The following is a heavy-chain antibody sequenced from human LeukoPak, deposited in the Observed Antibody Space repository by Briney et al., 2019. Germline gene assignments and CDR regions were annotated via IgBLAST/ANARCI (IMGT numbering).Heavy chain of an antibody. D-gene: IGHD3-10*01. CDR3: ARRGGGRVGSGSYWYFDY. Sequence: PSETPSLTCTVSGGSISSYYWSWIRQPPGKGLEWIGYIYYSGSTNYNPSLKSRVTISVDTSKNQFSLKLSSVTAADTAVYYCARRGGGRVGSGSYWYFDYWGQGTLVTVSS. CDR1: GGSISSYY. V-gene: IGHV4-59*08. J-gene: IGHJ4*02. CDR2: IYYSGST.